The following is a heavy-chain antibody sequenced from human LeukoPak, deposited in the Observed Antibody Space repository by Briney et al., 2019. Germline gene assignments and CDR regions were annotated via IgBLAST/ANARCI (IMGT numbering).Heavy chain of an antibody. CDR1: GGSISSYY. Sequence: SETLSLTCTVSGGSISSYYWSWIRQPAGKGLQWIGRIYSSGSTNYNPSLKSRVTMSVDTSRNQFSLRLSSVTAADTAVYYCARDLGFWSGPDYWGQGTLVTVSS. D-gene: IGHD3-3*01. CDR2: IYSSGST. CDR3: ARDLGFWSGPDY. V-gene: IGHV4-4*07. J-gene: IGHJ4*02.